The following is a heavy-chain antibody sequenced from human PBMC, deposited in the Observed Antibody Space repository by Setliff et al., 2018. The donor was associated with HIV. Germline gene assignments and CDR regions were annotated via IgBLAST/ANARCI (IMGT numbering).Heavy chain of an antibody. CDR3: ARVHGAGAYFFDY. D-gene: IGHD1-26*01. CDR1: GFTFSNSW. CDR2: INTDGSSA. V-gene: IGHV3-74*03. J-gene: IGHJ4*02. Sequence: LRLSCAASGFTFSNSWMHWVRQAPGKGLVWVSRINTDGSSATYADSVKGRFTNSRDNAKNTLYLQMDSLRAEDTAVYYCARVHGAGAYFFDYWGQGAPVTVSS.